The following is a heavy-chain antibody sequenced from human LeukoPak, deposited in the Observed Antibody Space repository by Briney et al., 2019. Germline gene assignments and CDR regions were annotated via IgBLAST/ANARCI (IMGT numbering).Heavy chain of an antibody. Sequence: GRSLRLSCAASGFTFSSYAMHWVRQAPGKGLEWVAVISYDGSNKYYADSVKGRFTISRDNSKNTLYLQMNSLRAEDTAVYYCARDPPYRYCTNGVCGDYYYYYGMDVWGQGTTVTVSS. CDR2: ISYDGSNK. CDR3: ARDPPYRYCTNGVCGDYYYYYGMDV. V-gene: IGHV3-30-3*01. D-gene: IGHD2-8*01. CDR1: GFTFSSYA. J-gene: IGHJ6*02.